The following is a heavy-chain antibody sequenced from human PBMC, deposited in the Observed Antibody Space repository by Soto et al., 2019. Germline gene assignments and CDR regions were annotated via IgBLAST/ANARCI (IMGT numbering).Heavy chain of an antibody. CDR3: AREGLILTGNYDYYGMDV. CDR1: GGTFSSYA. J-gene: IGHJ6*02. V-gene: IGHV1-69*13. CDR2: IIPIFGTA. Sequence: ASVKVSCKASGGTFSSYAISWVRQAPGQGLEWMGGIIPIFGTANYAQKFQGRVTITADESTSTAYMELSSLRSEDTAVYYCAREGLILTGNYDYYGMDVWGQGTTVTVSS. D-gene: IGHD3-9*01.